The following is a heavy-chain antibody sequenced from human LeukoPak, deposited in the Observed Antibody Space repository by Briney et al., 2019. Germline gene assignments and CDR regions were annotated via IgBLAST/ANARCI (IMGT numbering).Heavy chain of an antibody. V-gene: IGHV4-30-2*01. CDR2: IYHSGST. J-gene: IGHJ6*02. CDR3: ARASNWNYGYYYGMDV. CDR1: GGSVSSGSYY. D-gene: IGHD1-7*01. Sequence: SETLSLTCTVSGGSVSSGSYYWSWIRQPPGTGLEWIGYIYHSGSTYYNPSLKSRVTISVDGSKNQFSLKLSSVTAADTAVYYCARASNWNYGYYYGMDVWGQGTTVTVSS.